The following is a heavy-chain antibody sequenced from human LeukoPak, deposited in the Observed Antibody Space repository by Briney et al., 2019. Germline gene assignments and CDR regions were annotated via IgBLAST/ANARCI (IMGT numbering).Heavy chain of an antibody. CDR3: ARERYCTTATCYVGVPFDY. D-gene: IGHD2-2*01. Sequence: GGSLRLSCAASGFTFSRYSMNWVRQAPGKGLEWVAGIKQDGSENYYVDSVKGRFTVSRDNSKNSLYLQMNSLRAEDTAVYFCARERYCTTATCYVGVPFDYWGQGTLVTVSS. CDR2: IKQDGSEN. CDR1: GFTFSRYS. J-gene: IGHJ4*02. V-gene: IGHV3-7*01.